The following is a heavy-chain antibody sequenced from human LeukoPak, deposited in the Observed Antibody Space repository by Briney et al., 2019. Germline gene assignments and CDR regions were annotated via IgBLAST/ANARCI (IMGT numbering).Heavy chain of an antibody. CDR2: ISYDGSNK. Sequence: GGSLRLSCAASGFTFSSYGMHWVRQAPGKGLEWVAVISYDGSNKYYADSVKGRFTISRDNAKNSLYLQMNSLRAEDTAVYYCASVSLRVTLLRAFDYWGQGTLVTVSS. CDR3: ASVSLRVTLLRAFDY. V-gene: IGHV3-30*03. J-gene: IGHJ4*02. CDR1: GFTFSSYG. D-gene: IGHD3-10*01.